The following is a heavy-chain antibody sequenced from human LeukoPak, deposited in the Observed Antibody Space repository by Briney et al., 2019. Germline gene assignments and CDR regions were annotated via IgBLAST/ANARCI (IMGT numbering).Heavy chain of an antibody. V-gene: IGHV3-49*04. CDR3: SRMIYCSGGSCSSDF. CDR2: IRSKAYGCTT. D-gene: IGHD2-15*01. CDR1: GFTFGDYA. Sequence: GRSLRLSCTASGFTFGDYAMTWVRQAPGKGLEWVGFIRSKAYGCTTEYAASVKGRFTISRDDFKSTANLQVNSLETEDTAVYFCSRMIYCSGGSCSSDFGGQGTLVTVSS. J-gene: IGHJ4*02.